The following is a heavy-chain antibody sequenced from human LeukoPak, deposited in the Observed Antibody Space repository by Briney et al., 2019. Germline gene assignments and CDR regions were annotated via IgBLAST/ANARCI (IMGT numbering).Heavy chain of an antibody. Sequence: PGGSLRLSCAASGFTVSSTYMSWVRQAPGKGLEWVSVIYTGGTIYYADSVKGRFTISRDNAKNTVYLQMSSLRAEDTAMYYCGISRWSGYCSAWGQGTLVTVSS. CDR1: GFTVSSTY. D-gene: IGHD3-3*01. J-gene: IGHJ1*01. CDR2: IYTGGTI. V-gene: IGHV3-66*01. CDR3: GISRWSGYCSA.